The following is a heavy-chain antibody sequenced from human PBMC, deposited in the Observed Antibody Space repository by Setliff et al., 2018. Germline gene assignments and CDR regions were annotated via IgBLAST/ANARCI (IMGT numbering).Heavy chain of an antibody. Sequence: ASVKVSCKTSGYNFITFGISWVRQAPGQGLEWMGWISPYNEKTNYAEKFQGRVTMTTDTSTTTVYMEVASVRSDDTAVYYCAREGDSGWYGGGIDYWGQGMLVTVSS. J-gene: IGHJ4*02. V-gene: IGHV1-18*01. CDR3: AREGDSGWYGGGIDY. CDR1: GYNFITFG. CDR2: ISPYNEKT. D-gene: IGHD6-19*01.